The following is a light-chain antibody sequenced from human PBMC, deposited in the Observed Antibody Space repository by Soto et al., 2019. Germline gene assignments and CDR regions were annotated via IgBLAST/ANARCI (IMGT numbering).Light chain of an antibody. CDR3: QKYNSPPRT. Sequence: DIQMTQSPPSLSASVGDRVTITCRASQGINNYLAWYQQKPGELPKLVIYAASILQTGVPSRFSGSGSGTDFSLTISSLQPEDVATYFCQKYNSPPRTFGQGTKVELK. CDR1: QGINNY. V-gene: IGKV1-27*01. J-gene: IGKJ1*01. CDR2: AAS.